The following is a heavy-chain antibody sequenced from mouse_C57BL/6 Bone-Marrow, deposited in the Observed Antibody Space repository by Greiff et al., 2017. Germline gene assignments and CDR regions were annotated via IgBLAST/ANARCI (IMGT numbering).Heavy chain of an antibody. CDR2: INYDGSST. Sequence: EVKLEESEGGLVQPGSSMKLSCTASGFTFSDYYMAWVRQVPEKGLEWVANINYDGSSTYYLDSLKSRFIISRDNAKNILYLQMSSLKSEDTATYYCAREGEGGYFDVWDTGTTVTVSS. J-gene: IGHJ1*03. V-gene: IGHV5-16*01. CDR3: AREGEGGYFDV. CDR1: GFTFSDYY.